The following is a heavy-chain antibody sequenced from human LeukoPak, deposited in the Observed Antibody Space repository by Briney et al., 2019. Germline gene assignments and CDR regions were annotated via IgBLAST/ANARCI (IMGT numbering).Heavy chain of an antibody. V-gene: IGHV3-48*01. CDR1: GFTFSSYS. D-gene: IGHD1-26*01. Sequence: GGSLRLSCAASGFTFSSYSMNWVRQAPGKGLEWVSYISSSSSTIYYADSVKGRFTISRDNAKNSLYLQMNSLTAEDMALYYCAKGNSGSYSQDWFDPWGQGTLVTVSS. CDR2: ISSSSSTI. J-gene: IGHJ5*02. CDR3: AKGNSGSYSQDWFDP.